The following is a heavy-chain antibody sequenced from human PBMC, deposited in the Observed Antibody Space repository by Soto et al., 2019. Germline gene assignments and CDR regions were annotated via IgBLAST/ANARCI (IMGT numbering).Heavy chain of an antibody. CDR1: GGSISSGGYY. CDR3: ARDRFSDYGDYGYDYYMDV. V-gene: IGHV4-31*03. Sequence: QVQLQESGPGLVKPSQTLSLTCTVSGGSISSGGYYWSWIRQHPGKGLEWIGYIYYSGSTYYNPSLTSRVTISVDTSKNQFSMKLSSVTAADTAVYYCARDRFSDYGDYGYDYYMDVWGKGTTVTVSS. CDR2: IYYSGST. J-gene: IGHJ6*03. D-gene: IGHD4-17*01.